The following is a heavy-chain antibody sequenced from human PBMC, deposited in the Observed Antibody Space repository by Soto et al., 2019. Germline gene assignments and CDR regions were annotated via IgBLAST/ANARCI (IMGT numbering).Heavy chain of an antibody. V-gene: IGHV4-4*02. CDR3: ARGHQPLKNYFDY. D-gene: IGHD2-2*01. J-gene: IGHJ4*02. Sequence: PSETLSLTCAVSGGSISSSNWWSWVRQPPGKGLEWIGEIYHSGSTNYNPSLKSRVTISVDKSKNQFSLKLSSVTAADTAVYYCARGHQPLKNYFDYWGQGTLVTVSS. CDR2: IYHSGST. CDR1: GGSISSSNW.